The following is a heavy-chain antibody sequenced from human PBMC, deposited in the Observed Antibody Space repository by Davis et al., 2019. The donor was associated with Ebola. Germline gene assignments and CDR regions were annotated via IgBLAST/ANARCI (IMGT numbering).Heavy chain of an antibody. V-gene: IGHV3-74*01. D-gene: IGHD3-16*01. CDR3: AKRGSTPDYYFDS. CDR1: GFSFSSYW. Sequence: GESLKISCATSGFSFSSYWMHWVRQAPGKGLVWVSRIDSDGSSTTYADSVKGRFTISRDNAKNTLYLQMNSLRAEDTAVYYCAKRGSTPDYYFDSWGQGTLVTVSS. J-gene: IGHJ4*02. CDR2: IDSDGSST.